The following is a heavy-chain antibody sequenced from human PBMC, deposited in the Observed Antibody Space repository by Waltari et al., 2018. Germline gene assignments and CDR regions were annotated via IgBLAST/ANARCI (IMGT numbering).Heavy chain of an antibody. Sequence: QVQLVQSGADVKKPGASVKVSCKTSGNTFTRSGNITYGISWLREAPGQGLAWMGWIRGYKGNTNYEPRFQGRVTMTTDTSTSTAALELRSLRSDDPAVYYCAGGIWEPGVYGYFDYWGQGTLVTVSS. CDR3: AGGIWEPGVYGYFDY. CDR1: GNTFTR. J-gene: IGHJ4*02. D-gene: IGHD2-2*03. V-gene: IGHV1-18*04. CDR2: IRGYKGNT.